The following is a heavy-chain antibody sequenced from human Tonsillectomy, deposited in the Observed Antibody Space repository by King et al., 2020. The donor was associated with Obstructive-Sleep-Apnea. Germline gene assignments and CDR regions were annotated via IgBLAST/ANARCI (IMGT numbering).Heavy chain of an antibody. CDR1: GGSISGTYW. V-gene: IGHV4-4*02. CDR2: IHHSGST. Sequence: VQLQESGPGLVKPSGTLSLTCAVSGGSISGTYWWNWVRQPPGKGLEWIGEIHHSGSTNYKPSLKSRVTISIDKSKNQISLELSSVTAADTAVYYCARVKWRPYYYGLDVWGQGTTVTVSS. D-gene: IGHD1-26*01. J-gene: IGHJ6*02. CDR3: ARVKWRPYYYGLDV.